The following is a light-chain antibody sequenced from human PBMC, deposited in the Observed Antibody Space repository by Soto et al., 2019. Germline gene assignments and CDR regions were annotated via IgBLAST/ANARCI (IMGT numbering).Light chain of an antibody. J-gene: IGLJ2*01. V-gene: IGLV2-8*01. CDR2: EVS. CDR1: SSDVGGYNY. CDR3: SSYAGSNNWV. Sequence: QSALTQPPSASGSPGQSVTISCTGTSSDVGGYNYVSWYQQHPDKAPKLMIYEVSKRPSGVPDRFSGSKSGNTASLTVSRLQAEDDAHYYCSSYAGSNNWVFGGGTKLTVL.